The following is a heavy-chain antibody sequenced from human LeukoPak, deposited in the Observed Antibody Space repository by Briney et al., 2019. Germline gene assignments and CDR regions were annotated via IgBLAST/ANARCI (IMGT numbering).Heavy chain of an antibody. Sequence: GGSLRLSCAASGFTFSSYSMNWVRQAPGKGLEWVSYISSSSSTIYYADSVKGRSTISRDNAKNSLYLQMNSLRDEDTAVYYCARDGMVRGVIIWDAFDIWGQGTMVTVS. J-gene: IGHJ3*02. CDR1: GFTFSSYS. CDR2: ISSSSSTI. D-gene: IGHD3-10*01. CDR3: ARDGMVRGVIIWDAFDI. V-gene: IGHV3-48*02.